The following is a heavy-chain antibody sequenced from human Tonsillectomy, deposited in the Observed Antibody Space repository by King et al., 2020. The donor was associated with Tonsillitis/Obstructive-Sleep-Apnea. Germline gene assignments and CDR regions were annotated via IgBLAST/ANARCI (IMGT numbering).Heavy chain of an antibody. J-gene: IGHJ6*03. CDR1: GFTVSSNY. D-gene: IGHD6-25*01. V-gene: IGHV3-53*01. CDR2: VYSGGST. Sequence: SVLALLHPGGSPRLSCAASGFTVSSNYISWVRQAQGKGLEWVSGVYSGGSTYYADSVKGRFTISRDNSKNTLYLQMNGLRAEDTAVYYCARGYGSVYYAYMDVWGKGTTVTVSS. CDR3: ARGYGSVYYAYMDV.